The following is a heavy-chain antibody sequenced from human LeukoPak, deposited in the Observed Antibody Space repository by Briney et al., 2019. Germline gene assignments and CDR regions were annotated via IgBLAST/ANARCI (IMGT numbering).Heavy chain of an antibody. J-gene: IGHJ4*02. CDR3: VRDRELTY. CDR2: IYNSGGST. D-gene: IGHD3-10*01. CDR1: GGSISIYY. V-gene: IGHV4-59*01. Sequence: PAETLSLTCTVSGGSISIYYWNWIRQPPGKGLEWIGYIYNSGGSTIYNPSLKSRVTISVDTSKNQFSLRLSSVTAADTAVYFCVRDRELTYWGQGTLVTVSS.